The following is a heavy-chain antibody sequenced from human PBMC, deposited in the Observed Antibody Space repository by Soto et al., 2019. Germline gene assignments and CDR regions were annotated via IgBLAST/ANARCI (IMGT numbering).Heavy chain of an antibody. CDR3: AHRRIGVSQWNYGDFDY. V-gene: IGHV2-5*02. CDR1: GFSLSTSGVG. Sequence: QITLKESGPTLVNPTQTLTLTCTFSGFSLSTSGVGVGWIRQPSGKALEGLVNIYWDDDKRYSPSLRSRLTISKDTSKNQVVLIMTNVDPEDTATYFCAHRRIGVSQWNYGDFDYWGLGILVTVSS. CDR2: IYWDDDK. D-gene: IGHD3-3*01. J-gene: IGHJ4*02.